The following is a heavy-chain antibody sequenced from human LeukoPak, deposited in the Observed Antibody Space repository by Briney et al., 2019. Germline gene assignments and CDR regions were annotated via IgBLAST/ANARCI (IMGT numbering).Heavy chain of an antibody. D-gene: IGHD3-22*01. Sequence: GGSLRLSCAASGFTFSDYYMTWVRQAPGKGLEWLSYISGSGSNIYYADAVKGRFTLSRDNAKNSLYLQMNSLSAEDTAVYYCARYYDNSGYIGGAFDVWGQGTRVTVSS. J-gene: IGHJ3*01. CDR3: ARYYDNSGYIGGAFDV. CDR2: ISGSGSNI. CDR1: GFTFSDYY. V-gene: IGHV3-11*01.